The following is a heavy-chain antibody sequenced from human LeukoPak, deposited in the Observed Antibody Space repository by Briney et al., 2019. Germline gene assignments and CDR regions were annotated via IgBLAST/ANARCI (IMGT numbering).Heavy chain of an antibody. V-gene: IGHV3-30*03. CDR1: AFTFSSYA. CDR3: ARTTTPHYYGSGSYALGY. Sequence: PGRSLRLSCAASAFTFSSYAMHWVRQAPGKGLEWVAVISYDGSNKDYADSVKGRFTISRDNSKNTLYLQMSSLSAEDTAVYYCARTTTPHYYGSGSYALGYWGQGTLVTVPS. D-gene: IGHD3-10*01. J-gene: IGHJ4*02. CDR2: ISYDGSNK.